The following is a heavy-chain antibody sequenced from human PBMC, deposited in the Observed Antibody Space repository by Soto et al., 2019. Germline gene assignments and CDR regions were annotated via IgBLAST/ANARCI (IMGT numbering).Heavy chain of an antibody. CDR3: AREVSPTVTTFVY. Sequence: QVHLVQSGAEVKKSGSSVKVSCKASGDTCNTYIISCGRQAPVHGLEWKGRIIPVLGVPSYAQKLHGRVTNTADRSKKPADMELTSLRYDEAAGDYSAREVSPTVTTFVYWGQGNLVTVAS. CDR2: IIPVLGVP. J-gene: IGHJ4*02. CDR1: GDTCNTYI. V-gene: IGHV1-69*08. D-gene: IGHD4-17*01.